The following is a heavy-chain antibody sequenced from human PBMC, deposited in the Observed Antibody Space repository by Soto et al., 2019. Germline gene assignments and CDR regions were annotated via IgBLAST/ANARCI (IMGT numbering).Heavy chain of an antibody. D-gene: IGHD1-26*01. V-gene: IGHV3-48*01. CDR3: ARESTTHWVADY. J-gene: IGHJ4*02. Sequence: GGSLRLSCAASGFTFTFSSYNMNWVRQAPGKGLEWVSFISSSSSSIYYADSVKGRFTISRDNAKNSLYLQMNSLRAEDTAVYYCARESTTHWVADYWGQGTLVTVSS. CDR1: GFTFTFSSYN. CDR2: ISSSSSSI.